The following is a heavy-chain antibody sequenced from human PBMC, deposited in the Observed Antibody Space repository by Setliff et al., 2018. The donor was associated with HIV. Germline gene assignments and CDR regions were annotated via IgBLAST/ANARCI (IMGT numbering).Heavy chain of an antibody. J-gene: IGHJ4*02. CDR3: ARASGSGTHPHY. V-gene: IGHV4-39*07. CDR2: VYYNGTT. CDR1: GGSIGSSLYY. D-gene: IGHD3-10*01. Sequence: SETLSLTCTVSGGSIGSSLYYWGWIRQPPGKGLEWVGSVYYNGTTHYNPSLKTRVTVSVDTENQFSLKLSSVIAADTAVYYCARASGSGTHPHYWGQGTLVTSPQ.